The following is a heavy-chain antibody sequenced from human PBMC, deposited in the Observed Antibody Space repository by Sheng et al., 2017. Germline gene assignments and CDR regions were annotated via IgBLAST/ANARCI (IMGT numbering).Heavy chain of an antibody. CDR2: ISGSGDTT. CDR3: AKGSRLAAGFDS. V-gene: IGHV3-23*01. CDR1: GFSFSDYA. J-gene: IGHJ4*02. D-gene: IGHD6-13*01. Sequence: EVQLLESGGDLVQPGGSLRLSCAAFGFSFSDYAMSWVRQAPGKGLEWVSVISGSGDTTFYGDSVKGRLTITRDNSKNTLHLQMNSLRDEDTALYYCAKGSRLAAGFDSWGQGTLVTV.